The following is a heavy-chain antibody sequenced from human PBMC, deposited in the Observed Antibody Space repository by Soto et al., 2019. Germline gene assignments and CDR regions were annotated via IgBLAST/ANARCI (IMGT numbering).Heavy chain of an antibody. D-gene: IGHD6-13*01. J-gene: IGHJ3*02. CDR2: MNPNSGNT. Sequence: GASVKVSCKASGYTFTSYDINWVRQATGQGLEWMGWMNPNSGNTGYAQKFQGRVTMTRNTSISTAYMELSSLRSGDTAVYYCASFPFAAAGTVAPFDIWAQGTMVPFPS. CDR3: ASFPFAAAGTVAPFDI. V-gene: IGHV1-8*01. CDR1: GYTFTSYD.